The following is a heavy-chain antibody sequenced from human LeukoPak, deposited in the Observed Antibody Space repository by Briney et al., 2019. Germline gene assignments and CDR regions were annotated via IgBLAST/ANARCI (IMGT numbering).Heavy chain of an antibody. D-gene: IGHD3-10*01. V-gene: IGHV3-23*01. CDR1: GFTFSNYA. J-gene: IGHJ4*02. CDR3: AKDRVFRGAFFDY. CDR2: ISGSDGRT. Sequence: GGSLRLSCAASGFTFSNYAMNWDRQAPGKGLEWVSAISGSDGRTYYADSVKGRFTITRDNSKNTLYLQMNSLRAEDTAVFYCAKDRVFRGAFFDYWGQGTLVTVSS.